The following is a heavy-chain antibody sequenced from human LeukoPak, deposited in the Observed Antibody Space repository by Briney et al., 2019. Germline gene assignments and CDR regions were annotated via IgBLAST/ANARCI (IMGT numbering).Heavy chain of an antibody. D-gene: IGHD4-17*01. CDR3: ARAAGDYGILRWFDP. CDR2: IYYSGST. J-gene: IGHJ5*02. CDR1: GGSISSYY. V-gene: IGHV4-59*01. Sequence: SETLSLSCTVSGGSISSYYWSWIRQPPGKGLEWIGYIYYSGSTNYNPSLKSRVTISVDTSKNQFSLKLSSVTAADTAVYYCARAAGDYGILRWFDPWGQGTLVTVSS.